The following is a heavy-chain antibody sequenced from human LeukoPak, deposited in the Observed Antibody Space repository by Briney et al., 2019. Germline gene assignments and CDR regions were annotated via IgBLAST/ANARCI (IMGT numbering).Heavy chain of an antibody. Sequence: PGGSLRLSCAASGFTFSSYWMHWVRQAPGKGLVWVSRINTDGSSTSYADSVKGRFTISRDNAKNTLYLQMNSLRAEDTAVYYCAGDSNWGDGTWYFDLWGRGTLVTVSS. CDR3: AGDSNWGDGTWYFDL. D-gene: IGHD7-27*01. CDR1: GFTFSSYW. V-gene: IGHV3-74*01. CDR2: INTDGSST. J-gene: IGHJ2*01.